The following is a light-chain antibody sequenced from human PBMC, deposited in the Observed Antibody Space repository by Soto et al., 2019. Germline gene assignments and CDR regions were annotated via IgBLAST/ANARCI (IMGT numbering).Light chain of an antibody. CDR3: QHDGTSAR. J-gene: IGKJ3*01. V-gene: IGKV3-20*01. Sequence: EIVLTQSPGTLSLSPGERATLSCRASPSVSSSYLAWYQQKPGQAPRLLIYDASRTTGIPDRFSGIGSGTDFTLTITRLEPEDFAVYYWQHDGTSARFGPGTKVYI. CDR2: DAS. CDR1: PSVSSSY.